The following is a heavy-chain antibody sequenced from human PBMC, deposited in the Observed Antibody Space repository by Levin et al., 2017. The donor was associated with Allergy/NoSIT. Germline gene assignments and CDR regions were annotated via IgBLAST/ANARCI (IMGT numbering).Heavy chain of an antibody. J-gene: IGHJ4*02. CDR2: ISGSGGST. V-gene: IGHV3-23*01. Sequence: GESLKISCAASGFTFSSYAMSWVRQAPGKGLEWVSAISGSGGSTYYADSVKGRFTISRDNSKNTLYLQMNSLRAEDTAVYYCAKGRQNYYDSSGSPFVVGYWGQGTLVTVSS. CDR1: GFTFSSYA. D-gene: IGHD3-22*01. CDR3: AKGRQNYYDSSGSPFVVGY.